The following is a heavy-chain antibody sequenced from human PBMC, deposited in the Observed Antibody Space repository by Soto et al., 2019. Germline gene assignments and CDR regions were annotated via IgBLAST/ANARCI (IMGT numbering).Heavy chain of an antibody. Sequence: PGESLKISCKGSGYSFTIYWIGWVRQMPGKGLEWMGIIYPGDSDTRYSPSFQGQVTISADKSISTAYLQWSSLTASDTAMYYCARHYCRVYYDNSDYYYYGMDVWGQGTTVTVSS. CDR3: ARHYCRVYYDNSDYYYYGMDV. V-gene: IGHV5-51*01. CDR1: GYSFTIYW. J-gene: IGHJ6*02. D-gene: IGHD3-22*01. CDR2: IYPGDSDT.